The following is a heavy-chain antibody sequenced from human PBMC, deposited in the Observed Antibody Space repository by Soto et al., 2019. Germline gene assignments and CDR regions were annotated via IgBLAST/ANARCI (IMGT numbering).Heavy chain of an antibody. CDR2: TYYRSKWYN. CDR3: ARDRGFDHYYYYYGMDV. D-gene: IGHD5-12*01. J-gene: IGHJ6*02. CDR1: GDSVSGNSAA. Sequence: PSRTLSLTCAMSGDSVSGNSAAWNWIRQSPSRGLEWLGRTYYRSKWYNDYAVSVRSRITINPDTSKNQFSLQLNSVTPEDTAVYYCARDRGFDHYYYYYGMDVWGQGTTVTVSS. V-gene: IGHV6-1*01.